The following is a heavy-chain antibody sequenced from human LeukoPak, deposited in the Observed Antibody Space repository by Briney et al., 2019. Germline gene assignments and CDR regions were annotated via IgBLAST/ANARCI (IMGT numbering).Heavy chain of an antibody. V-gene: IGHV4-59*01. CDR3: ARAEGDGYSYYFDY. J-gene: IGHJ4*02. D-gene: IGHD5-24*01. CDR1: GGSISSYY. CDR2: IYYSGST. Sequence: SETLSLTCTVSGGSISSYYWSWIRQPAGKGLEWIGYIYYSGSTNYNPSLKSRVTISVDTSKNQFSLKLSSVTAADTAVYYCARAEGDGYSYYFDYWGQGTLVTVSS.